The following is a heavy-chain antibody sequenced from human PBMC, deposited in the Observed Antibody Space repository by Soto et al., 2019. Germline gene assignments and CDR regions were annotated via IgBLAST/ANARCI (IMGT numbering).Heavy chain of an antibody. J-gene: IGHJ4*02. CDR1: GLTFSTYG. V-gene: IGHV3-33*01. CDR3: AREDIGRLDC. Sequence: QVQLVESGGGVVQPGRSLRLSCAASGLTFSTYGMHWVRQAPGRGLEWVAVIWYDGTKDNYADSVKGRFTVSRDNSKNTAFLQMNSLRAEDTGVYYCAREDIGRLDCWGQGTLVTVSS. D-gene: IGHD1-26*01. CDR2: IWYDGTKD.